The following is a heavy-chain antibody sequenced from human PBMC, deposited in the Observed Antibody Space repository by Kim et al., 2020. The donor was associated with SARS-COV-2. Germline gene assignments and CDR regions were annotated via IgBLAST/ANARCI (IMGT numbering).Heavy chain of an antibody. D-gene: IGHD6-13*01. V-gene: IGHV1-18*01. Sequence: ASVKVSCKASGYTFTSYGISWVRQAPGQGLEWMGWISAYNGNTNYAQKLQGRVTMTTDTSTSTAYMELRSLRSDDTAVYYCAREKSVRIAAAGPYYYGMDVWGQGTTVTVSS. CDR3: AREKSVRIAAAGPYYYGMDV. J-gene: IGHJ6*02. CDR2: ISAYNGNT. CDR1: GYTFTSYG.